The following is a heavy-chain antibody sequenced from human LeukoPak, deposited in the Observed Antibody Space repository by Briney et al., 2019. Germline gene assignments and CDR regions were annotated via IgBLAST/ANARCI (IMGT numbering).Heavy chain of an antibody. CDR2: IYYSGST. CDR1: GASVSSGSYY. Sequence: SETLSLTCTVSGASVSSGSYYWSWIRQPPGKGLEWIGYIYYSGSTNYNPSLKSRVTISVDTSKNQFSLKLSSVTAADTAVYYCVREAATDYYDSSGYYRQTEVFDAWGQGTMVTVSS. CDR3: VREAATDYYDSSGYYRQTEVFDA. V-gene: IGHV4-61*01. J-gene: IGHJ3*01. D-gene: IGHD3-22*01.